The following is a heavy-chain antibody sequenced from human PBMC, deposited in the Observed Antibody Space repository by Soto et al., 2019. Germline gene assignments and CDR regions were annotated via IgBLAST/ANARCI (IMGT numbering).Heavy chain of an antibody. CDR2: INSDGSST. V-gene: IGHV3-74*01. D-gene: IGHD3-10*01. J-gene: IGHJ6*03. Sequence: GGSLRLSCAASGFTFSSYWMHWVRQAPGKGLVWVSRINSDGSSTSYADSVKGRFTISRDNAKNTLYLQMNSPGAEDTAGYYCARESGELVGYYYYYYMDVWGKGTTVTVSS. CDR1: GFTFSSYW. CDR3: ARESGELVGYYYYYYMDV.